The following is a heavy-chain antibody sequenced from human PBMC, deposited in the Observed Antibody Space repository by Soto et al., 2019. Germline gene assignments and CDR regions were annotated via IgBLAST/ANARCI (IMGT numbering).Heavy chain of an antibody. D-gene: IGHD6-6*01. CDR1: GYTFTSYG. CDR3: GSGAARPHYYYYGMDV. CDR2: ISASNGNA. J-gene: IGHJ6*02. Sequence: ASVKVSCKASGYTFTSYGFSWVRQAPGQGLEWMGWISASNGNANYAQKLQGRVTMTTDASTSTAYMELRSLRSEDTAAYYCGSGAARPHYYYYGMDVWGQGTTVTVSS. V-gene: IGHV1-18*01.